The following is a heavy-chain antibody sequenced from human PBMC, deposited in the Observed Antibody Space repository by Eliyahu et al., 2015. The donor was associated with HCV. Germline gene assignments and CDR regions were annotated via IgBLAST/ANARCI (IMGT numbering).Heavy chain of an antibody. CDR3: ARGFDFWSGYYNK. Sequence: QVQLVESGGGVVQPGRSLXLSCAASGFTFSSYAMHWVRQAPGKGLGWVAVISYDGTNKYYADSVKGRFTISRDNSKNTLYLQMNSQRADDTAVYYCARGFDFWSGYYNKWGQGTLVTVSS. D-gene: IGHD3-3*01. CDR2: ISYDGTNK. V-gene: IGHV3-30-3*01. CDR1: GFTFSSYA. J-gene: IGHJ4*02.